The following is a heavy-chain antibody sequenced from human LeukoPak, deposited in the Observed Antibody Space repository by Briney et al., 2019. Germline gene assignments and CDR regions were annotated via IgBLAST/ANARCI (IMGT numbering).Heavy chain of an antibody. CDR3: PRVLISYCWAFVI. J-gene: IGHJ3*02. Sequence: PGGSLRLSCAASGFIFSDYWMSWVRQAPGKGLERVAIIKQDGTEKFYVDSVKGRFTISRDDAENSLYLQMNSLRVEDTAVYYCPRVLISYCWAFVIWGEGTMVTDSS. CDR2: IKQDGTEK. CDR1: GFIFSDYW. D-gene: IGHD3-16*02. V-gene: IGHV3-7*01.